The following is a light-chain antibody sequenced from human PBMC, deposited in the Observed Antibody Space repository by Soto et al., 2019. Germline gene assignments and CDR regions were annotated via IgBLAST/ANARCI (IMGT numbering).Light chain of an antibody. CDR1: QSISSSF. Sequence: EIVLTQSPGILSLSPGERASLSCGASQSISSSFLAWYQQKPGQAPRLLIYGASSRATGIPDRFSGTGSETDFTLTISSLEPEDFAVYYCQQRSNWRPITFGQGTRLEIK. CDR2: GAS. J-gene: IGKJ5*01. V-gene: IGKV3D-20*02. CDR3: QQRSNWRPIT.